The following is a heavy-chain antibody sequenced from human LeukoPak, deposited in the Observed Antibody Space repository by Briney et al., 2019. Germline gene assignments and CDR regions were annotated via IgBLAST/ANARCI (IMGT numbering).Heavy chain of an antibody. CDR3: ARDDDYIWGSYRYTVDAFDI. CDR2: ILKIISYI. D-gene: IGHD3-16*02. Sequence: GWSLILSCAASAFTSSSDSMTFFRRAPVNLPHLPSSILKIISYIYYADSVKGRFTISRDNAKNSLYLQMNSLRAEDMAVYYCARDDDYIWGSYRYTVDAFDIWGQGTMVTVSS. J-gene: IGHJ3*02. CDR1: AFTSSSDS. V-gene: IGHV3-21*01.